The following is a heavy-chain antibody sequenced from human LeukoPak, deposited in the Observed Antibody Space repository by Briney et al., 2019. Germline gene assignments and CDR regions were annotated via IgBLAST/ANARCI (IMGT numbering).Heavy chain of an antibody. CDR2: IYYSGST. CDR1: GGSISNSSDY. J-gene: IGHJ4*02. CDR3: ARRSPQCWGGDYYFDY. D-gene: IGHD2-21*02. Sequence: SETLSLTCTVSGGSISNSSDYWGWIRQPPGKGLEWIGSIYYSGSTYYNPSLKSRVTISVDTSKNQFSLKLSSVSAADTAVYYCARRSPQCWGGDYYFDYWGQGTLVTVSS. V-gene: IGHV4-39*01.